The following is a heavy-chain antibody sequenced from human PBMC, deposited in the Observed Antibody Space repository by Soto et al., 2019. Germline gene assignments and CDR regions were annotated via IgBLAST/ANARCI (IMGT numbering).Heavy chain of an antibody. CDR3: ARPVGSGGHDPFDF. D-gene: IGHD2-8*02. J-gene: IGHJ4*02. Sequence: QVQLVESGGDLVKPGGSLRLSCAASGFTFSDYYMSWIRQAPGKGLEWVSYISSSGTTIYYADPMKGRFTISRDNAKNSLYRQMTSLRAAATAVYCCARPVGSGGHDPFDFWGRGTLVTVSS. CDR2: ISSSGTTI. V-gene: IGHV3-11*01. CDR1: GFTFSDYY.